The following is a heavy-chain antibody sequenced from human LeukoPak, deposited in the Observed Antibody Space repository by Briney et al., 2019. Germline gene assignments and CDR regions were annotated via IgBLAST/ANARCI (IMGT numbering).Heavy chain of an antibody. CDR2: ISYDGSNK. D-gene: IGHD1-26*01. CDR3: AKSSLLAGALPLEH. V-gene: IGHV3-30*04. J-gene: IGHJ1*01. Sequence: PGGSLRLSCAASGFTFSSYAMHWVRQAPGKGLEWVAVISYDGSNKYYADSVKGRFTISRDNSKNTLYLQMNSLRAEDTALYYCAKSSLLAGALPLEHWGQGTLVTVSS. CDR1: GFTFSSYA.